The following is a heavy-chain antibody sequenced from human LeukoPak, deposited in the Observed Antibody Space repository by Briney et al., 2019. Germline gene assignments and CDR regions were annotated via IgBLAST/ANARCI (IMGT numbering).Heavy chain of an antibody. Sequence: GRSLRLSCAASGFTFSRYAMHWVRQAPGKGLEWVALISYDANIGSNKYYADSVKGRFTISRDNSKNTLYLQRNSLRAEDTAVYYCARKFSDDSSGSAYNWFDPWGQGTLVTVSS. CDR1: GFTFSRYA. CDR2: ISYDANIGSNK. D-gene: IGHD3-22*01. CDR3: ARKFSDDSSGSAYNWFDP. J-gene: IGHJ5*02. V-gene: IGHV3-30-3*01.